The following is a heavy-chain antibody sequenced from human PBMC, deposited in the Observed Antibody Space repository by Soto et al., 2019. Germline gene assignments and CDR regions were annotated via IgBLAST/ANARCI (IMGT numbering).Heavy chain of an antibody. CDR2: ISPDGSNT. Sequence: PGGSLRLSCAASGFTIGSHGMHWVRQAPAKGPEWVAGISPDGSNTYYADSVKGRFTISRDNPDNTLHLQMNSLRTEDTAVYYCARGSYYSGWVWGQGTLVTVSS. CDR3: ARGSYYSGWV. V-gene: IGHV3-30*03. J-gene: IGHJ4*02. CDR1: GFTIGSHG. D-gene: IGHD6-19*01.